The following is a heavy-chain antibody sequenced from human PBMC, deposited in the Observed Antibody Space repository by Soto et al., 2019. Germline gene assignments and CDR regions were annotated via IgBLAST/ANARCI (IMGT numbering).Heavy chain of an antibody. V-gene: IGHV3-30*18. CDR3: AKDLFRGVSRLFDY. CDR1: GFTFSSYG. Sequence: LRLSCAASGFTFSSYGMHWVRQAPGKGLEWVAVISYDGSNKYYADSVKGRFTISRDNSKNTLYLQMNSLRAEDTAVYYCAKDLFRGVSRLFDYWGQGTLVTVSS. D-gene: IGHD3-10*01. J-gene: IGHJ4*02. CDR2: ISYDGSNK.